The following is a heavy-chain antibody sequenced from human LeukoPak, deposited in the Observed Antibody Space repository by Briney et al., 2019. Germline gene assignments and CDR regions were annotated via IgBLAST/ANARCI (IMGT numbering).Heavy chain of an antibody. D-gene: IGHD1-7*01. CDR1: GFTFSSYS. Sequence: GGSLRLSCAASGFTFSSYSMNWVRQAPGKGLEWVSSISSCSSYIYYADSVKGRFTISRDNAKNSLYLQMNSLRAEDTAVYYCASTLTGTTYYFDYWGQGTLVTVSS. V-gene: IGHV3-21*01. CDR3: ASTLTGTTYYFDY. J-gene: IGHJ4*02. CDR2: ISSCSSYI.